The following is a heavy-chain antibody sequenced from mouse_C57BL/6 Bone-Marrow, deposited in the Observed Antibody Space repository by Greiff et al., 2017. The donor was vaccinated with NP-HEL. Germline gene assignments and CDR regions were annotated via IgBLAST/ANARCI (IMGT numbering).Heavy chain of an antibody. J-gene: IGHJ3*01. CDR1: GYTFTSYG. D-gene: IGHD3-2*02. CDR2: IYPRSGNT. Sequence: QVQLQQSGAELARPGASVKLSCKASGYTFTSYGISWVKQRTGQGLEWIGEIYPRSGNTYYTAKFKGQATLTADKSSSTAYMELRSLTSEDSAVFFCARYGRQLRPLFAYWGQGTLVTVSA. CDR3: ARYGRQLRPLFAY. V-gene: IGHV1-81*01.